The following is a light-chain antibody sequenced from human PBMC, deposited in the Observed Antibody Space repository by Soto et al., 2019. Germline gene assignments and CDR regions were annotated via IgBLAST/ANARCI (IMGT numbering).Light chain of an antibody. CDR3: SSYTTSSTRV. J-gene: IGLJ1*01. CDR1: SSDIGIYKS. Sequence: QSALTQPASVSGSPGQSIAISCTGSSSDIGIYKSVSWYQQHPGKVPKLIIYEVTNRPSGVSNRFSGSKSGNTASLTISGLQAEDEADYYCSSYTTSSTRVFGPGTKVTVL. V-gene: IGLV2-14*01. CDR2: EVT.